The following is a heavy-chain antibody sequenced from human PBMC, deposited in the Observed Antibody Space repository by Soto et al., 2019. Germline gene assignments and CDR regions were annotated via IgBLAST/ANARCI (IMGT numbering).Heavy chain of an antibody. CDR1: GFTFSSYA. Sequence: GGSLRLSCAASGFTFSSYAMSWVRQAPGKGLEWVSAISGSSSGGINYADSVKGRFTISRDNAKNSLYLQMDSLRAEDTAVYYCARDQAYAFDIWGQGTMVTVSS. V-gene: IGHV3-23*01. J-gene: IGHJ3*02. CDR2: ISGSSSGGI. D-gene: IGHD2-21*01. CDR3: ARDQAYAFDI.